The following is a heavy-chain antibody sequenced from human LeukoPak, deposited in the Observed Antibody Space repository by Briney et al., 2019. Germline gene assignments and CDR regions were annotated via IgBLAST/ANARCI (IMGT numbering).Heavy chain of an antibody. CDR2: ISAYNGNT. CDR1: GYTFTSYG. Sequence: GASVKVSCKASGYTFTSYGIGWVRQAPGQGLEWMGWISAYNGNTNYAQKLQGRVTMTTDTSTSTAYMELRSLRSDDTAVYYCARDHSGYYVGYFDYWGQGTLVTVSS. CDR3: ARDHSGYYVGYFDY. J-gene: IGHJ4*02. D-gene: IGHD3-22*01. V-gene: IGHV1-18*01.